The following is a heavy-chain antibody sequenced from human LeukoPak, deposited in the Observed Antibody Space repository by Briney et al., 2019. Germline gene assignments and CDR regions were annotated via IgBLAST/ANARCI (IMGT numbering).Heavy chain of an antibody. CDR1: GFTFSSYG. D-gene: IGHD2-2*01. CDR2: IWYDGSNK. Sequence: GGSLRLSCAASGFTFSSYGMHWVRQAPGKGLEWVAVIWYDGSNKYYADSVKGRFTISRDNSKNTLYLQMNSLRAEDTAVYYCAKDRSHCSSTSCYEIDPWGQGTLVTVSS. V-gene: IGHV3-30*02. CDR3: AKDRSHCSSTSCYEIDP. J-gene: IGHJ5*02.